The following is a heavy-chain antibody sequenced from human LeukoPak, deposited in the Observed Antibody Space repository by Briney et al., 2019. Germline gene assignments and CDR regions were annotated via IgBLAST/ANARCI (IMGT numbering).Heavy chain of an antibody. CDR3: ATASVVGAMDY. J-gene: IGHJ4*02. CDR2: IYSGGST. V-gene: IGHV3-53*01. D-gene: IGHD1-26*01. CDR1: GFTVSSNY. Sequence: GGSLRLSCAASGFTVSSNYMSWVRQAPGKGLEWVSVIYSGGSTYYADSVKGRFTISRDNSKNTLYLQMNSLRAEDTAVYYCATASVVGAMDYWGQGTLVTVSS.